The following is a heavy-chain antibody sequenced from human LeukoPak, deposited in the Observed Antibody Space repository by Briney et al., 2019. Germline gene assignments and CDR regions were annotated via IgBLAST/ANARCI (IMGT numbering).Heavy chain of an antibody. Sequence: SETLSLTCTVSGGSISSYYWSWIRQPAGKGLEWIGRIYTSGSTNYNPSLKSRVTMSVDTSKNQFSLKLSSVTAADTAVYYCARVQTYYDFWSGYQEASQAAFDIWGQGTMVTVSS. CDR2: IYTSGST. CDR3: ARVQTYYDFWSGYQEASQAAFDI. V-gene: IGHV4-4*07. CDR1: GGSISSYY. D-gene: IGHD3-3*01. J-gene: IGHJ3*02.